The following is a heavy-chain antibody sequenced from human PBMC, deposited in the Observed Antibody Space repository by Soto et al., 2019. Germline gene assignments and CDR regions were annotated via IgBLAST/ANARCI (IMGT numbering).Heavy chain of an antibody. CDR1: GYSVNSESSY. D-gene: IGHD3-16*02. J-gene: IGHJ4*02. Sequence: XETLTLTCTVSGYSVNSESSYWNWIRHAPGKGPEWIGYIYYNGGTNYNPSLKSRATILLDTSTNQFSLTLTSVTAADTAVYYCARDGGQGRGVIGHYWGRGLLVTVSS. CDR3: ARDGGQGRGVIGHY. CDR2: IYYNGGT. V-gene: IGHV4-61*01.